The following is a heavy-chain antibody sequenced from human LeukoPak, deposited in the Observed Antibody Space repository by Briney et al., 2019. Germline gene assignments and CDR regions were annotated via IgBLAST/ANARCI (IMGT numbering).Heavy chain of an antibody. CDR2: ISSSGGST. V-gene: IGHV3-23*01. Sequence: QPGGSLRLSCAASGFTFSSYSMNCGRQAPGKGLECGSAISSSGGSTYYADSVKGRFTISRANSKITLYLQMNSLRAEATSVYSCAKVRSYGLDAFDIWGQGTMVTVSS. CDR3: AKVRSYGLDAFDI. D-gene: IGHD5-18*01. CDR1: GFTFSSYS. J-gene: IGHJ3*02.